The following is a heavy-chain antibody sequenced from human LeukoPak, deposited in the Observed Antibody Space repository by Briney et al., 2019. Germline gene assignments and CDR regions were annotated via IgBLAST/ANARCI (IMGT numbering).Heavy chain of an antibody. V-gene: IGHV3-30-3*01. CDR2: ISYDGSNK. J-gene: IGHJ4*02. D-gene: IGHD6-19*01. CDR3: ARDSSSGWYLVGYFDY. Sequence: PGRSLRLSCAASGFTFSSYAMHWVRQAPGKGLEWVAVISYDGSNKYYADSVKGRFTISRDNSKNTLYLQMNSLRAEDTAVYYCARDSSSGWYLVGYFDYWGQGTLVTVSS. CDR1: GFTFSSYA.